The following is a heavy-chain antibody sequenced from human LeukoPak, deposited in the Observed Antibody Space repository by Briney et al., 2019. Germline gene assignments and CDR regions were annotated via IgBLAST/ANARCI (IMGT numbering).Heavy chain of an antibody. J-gene: IGHJ6*03. Sequence: SETLSLTCTVSGGSISSYYWSWIRQPPGKGLEWIGYIYTSGSTDYNPSLKSRVTISVDTSKNQFSLKLSSVTAADTAVYYCARQAIVVVPAADTLYYYYYYMDVWGKGTTVTASS. D-gene: IGHD2-2*01. CDR2: IYTSGST. CDR3: ARQAIVVVPAADTLYYYYYYMDV. CDR1: GGSISSYY. V-gene: IGHV4-4*09.